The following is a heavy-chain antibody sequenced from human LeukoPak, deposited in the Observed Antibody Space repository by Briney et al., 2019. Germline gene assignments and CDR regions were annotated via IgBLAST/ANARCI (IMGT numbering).Heavy chain of an antibody. J-gene: IGHJ4*02. Sequence: ASVKVSCKASGYTFTSYGISWVRQAPGQGFEWMGWISAYNGNTNYAQKLQGRVTMTTDTSTSTAYMELRSLRSDDTAVYYCARTNFPGKMRRDGGIDYWGQGTLVTVSS. CDR3: ARTNFPGKMRRDGGIDY. D-gene: IGHD4-23*01. CDR1: GYTFTSYG. CDR2: ISAYNGNT. V-gene: IGHV1-18*01.